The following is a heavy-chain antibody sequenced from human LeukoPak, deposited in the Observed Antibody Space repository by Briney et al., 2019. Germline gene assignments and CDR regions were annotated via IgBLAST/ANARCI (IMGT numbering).Heavy chain of an antibody. J-gene: IGHJ4*02. V-gene: IGHV4-39*01. Sequence: SETLSLTCTVSGGSISSSSYYWGWIRQPPGKGLEWIGSIYYSGSTYYNPSLKSRVTISVDTSKNQFSLKLSSVTAADTAVYYCARHLTQQLVLVRFCDYWGQGTLVTVSS. CDR3: ARHLTQQLVLVRFCDY. D-gene: IGHD6-13*01. CDR2: IYYSGST. CDR1: GGSISSSSYY.